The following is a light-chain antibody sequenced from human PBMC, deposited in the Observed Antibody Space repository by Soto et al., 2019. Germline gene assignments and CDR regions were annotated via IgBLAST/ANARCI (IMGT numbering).Light chain of an antibody. Sequence: SYELTQPPSVSVSPGQTASITCSGDKLGDKYACWYQQKPGQSPVLVIYQDNKRPSGIPERFSGSNSGNTATLTISGTQGMDEAEYYCQAWDSSTVVFGGGTKVTVL. J-gene: IGLJ2*01. CDR3: QAWDSSTVV. V-gene: IGLV3-1*01. CDR1: KLGDKY. CDR2: QDN.